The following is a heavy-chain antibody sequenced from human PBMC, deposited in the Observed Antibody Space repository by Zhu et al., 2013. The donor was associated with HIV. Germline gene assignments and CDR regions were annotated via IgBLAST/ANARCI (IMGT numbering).Heavy chain of an antibody. CDR2: INPKNGGT. CDR3: ATGERITGTTIDWCDP. Sequence: QVQLVQSGTEVKKPGASVRVSCKTFAYTFTAYYIHWVRQAPGQGLEWMGWINPKNGGTNYAQKFQGRVTMTRDTSISTAYMELSRLRSDDTAVYYCATGERITGTTIDWCDPWGQGTLVTVSS. V-gene: IGHV1-2*02. J-gene: IGHJ5*02. CDR1: AYTFTAYY. D-gene: IGHD1-20*01.